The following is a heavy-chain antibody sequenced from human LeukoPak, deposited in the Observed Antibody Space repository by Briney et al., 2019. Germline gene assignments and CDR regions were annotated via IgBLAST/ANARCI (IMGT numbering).Heavy chain of an antibody. D-gene: IGHD6-19*01. J-gene: IGHJ4*02. V-gene: IGHV3-23*01. Sequence: GGSLRLSCAASGFAFSSHAMSWVRQAPGKGLEWVSAISGSGGGTYYADSVKGRFTISRDNSKNTLYLQMNSLRAEDTAVYYCANLYSSGYADYWGQGTLVTVSS. CDR2: ISGSGGGT. CDR3: ANLYSSGYADY. CDR1: GFAFSSHA.